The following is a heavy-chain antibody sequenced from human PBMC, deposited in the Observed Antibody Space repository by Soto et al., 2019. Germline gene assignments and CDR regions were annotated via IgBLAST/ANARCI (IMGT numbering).Heavy chain of an antibody. D-gene: IGHD3-10*01. CDR3: ATHGSGTCYPIDY. Sequence: QLQLQESGPGLVKPSETLSLTCTVSGGSITGTYYYWGWICQSPGKGLEYIGSIHYNGRTYYNPSLQGRVTVSVGTSKSQFSLRLVSVTAADTAVYFGATHGSGTCYPIDYWGQGTLVTVSS. CDR1: GGSITGTYYY. CDR2: IHYNGRT. J-gene: IGHJ4*02. V-gene: IGHV4-39*01.